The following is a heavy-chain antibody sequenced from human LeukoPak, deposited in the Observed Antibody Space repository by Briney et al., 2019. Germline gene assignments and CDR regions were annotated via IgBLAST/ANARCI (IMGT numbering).Heavy chain of an antibody. Sequence: GASVKVSCKASVYTFTGYYMHWVRQAPGPGLERMGWINPNSGGTNYAQKFQGRVTMTRDTSISTAYMELSRLRSDDTAVYYCARVWSGGSSWLMAIWGQGTLVTVSS. D-gene: IGHD6-13*01. CDR3: ARVWSGGSSWLMAI. J-gene: IGHJ4*02. V-gene: IGHV1-2*02. CDR2: INPNSGGT. CDR1: VYTFTGYY.